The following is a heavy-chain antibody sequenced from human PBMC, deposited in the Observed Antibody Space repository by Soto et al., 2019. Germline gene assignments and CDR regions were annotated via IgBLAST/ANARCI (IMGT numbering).Heavy chain of an antibody. CDR3: ARGSQQLVQGPAQPADY. CDR2: INHSGST. Sequence: PSETLSLTCAVYGGSFSGYYWSWIRQPPGKGLEWIGEINHSGSTNYNPSLKSRVTISVDTSKNQFSLKLSSVTAADTAVYYCARGSQQLVQGPAQPADYRGLGTLVTSPQ. D-gene: IGHD6-13*01. V-gene: IGHV4-34*01. J-gene: IGHJ4*02. CDR1: GGSFSGYY.